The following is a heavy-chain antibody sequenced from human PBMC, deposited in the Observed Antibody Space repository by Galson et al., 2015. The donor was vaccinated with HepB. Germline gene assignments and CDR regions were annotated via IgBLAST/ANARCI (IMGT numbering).Heavy chain of an antibody. Sequence: SLRLSCAASGFTFTTYAMSWVRQAPGKGLEWVSGISGSATSTYYADSVKGRFIISRDNSKNTLYLQMNSLRAEDTAVYYCAKPSPDYYDSSGYHYYYGVDVWGQGTTVTVSS. D-gene: IGHD3-22*01. CDR3: AKPSPDYYDSSGYHYYYGVDV. V-gene: IGHV3-23*01. J-gene: IGHJ6*02. CDR2: ISGSATST. CDR1: GFTFTTYA.